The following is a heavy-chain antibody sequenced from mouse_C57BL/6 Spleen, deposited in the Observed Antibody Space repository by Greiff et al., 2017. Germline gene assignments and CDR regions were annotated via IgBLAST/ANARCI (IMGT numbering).Heavy chain of an antibody. CDR2: ISSGSSTI. D-gene: IGHD2-4*01. CDR1: GFTFSDYG. V-gene: IGHV5-17*01. CDR3: ARYDYGGYFDV. Sequence: EVKLVESGGGLVKPGGSLKLSCAASGFTFSDYGMHWVRQAPGKGLEWVAYISSGSSTIYYADTVKGRFTISRDNAKNTLFLQMTSLRSEDTAMYYCARYDYGGYFDVWGTGTTVTVSS. J-gene: IGHJ1*03.